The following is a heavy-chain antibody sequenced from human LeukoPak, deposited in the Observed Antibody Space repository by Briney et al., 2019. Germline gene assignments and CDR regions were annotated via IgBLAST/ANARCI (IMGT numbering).Heavy chain of an antibody. D-gene: IGHD3-3*01. J-gene: IGHJ5*02. V-gene: IGHV4-34*01. CDR2: INHSGST. CDR1: GGSFSGYY. CDR3: ARVGQRDFWSGYSNWFDP. Sequence: SETLSLTCAVYGGSFSGYYWSWIRQPPGKGLEWIGEINHSGSTNYNPSLKSRVTISVDTSKNQFSPKLSSVTAADTAVYYCARVGQRDFWSGYSNWFDPWGQGTLVTVSS.